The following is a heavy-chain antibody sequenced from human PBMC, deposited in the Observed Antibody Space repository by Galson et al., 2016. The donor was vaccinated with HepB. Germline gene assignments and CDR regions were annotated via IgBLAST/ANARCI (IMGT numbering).Heavy chain of an antibody. V-gene: IGHV4-39*01. D-gene: IGHD4-11*01. CDR1: GGFVSSGSYY. J-gene: IGHJ5*02. CDR3: AGQPVYYSNNNWFDP. Sequence: SETLSLTCTVSGGFVSSGSYYWSWLRQSPGKGLEWIGEIYHSGTANYNPSLKSRVTMSVATSKSQFSLKLRSVTAADTAVYYCAGQPVYYSNNNWFDPWGQGTLVTVSS. CDR2: IYHSGTA.